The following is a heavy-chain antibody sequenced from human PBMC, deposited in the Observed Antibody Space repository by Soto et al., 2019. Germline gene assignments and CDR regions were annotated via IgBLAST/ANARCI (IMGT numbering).Heavy chain of an antibody. J-gene: IGHJ3*02. Sequence: QAQLVQSGAEVKKPGASVKVSCKASGYTFNSYGITWVRQAPGQGLEWLGWINGYIGYIELLKKFRGRVTLTTDTSKSTAYMELRNLRSDDTAVYYCARGTYFGPTPGPFDIWGQGTMVSVSS. CDR1: GYTFNSYG. CDR3: ARGTYFGPTPGPFDI. D-gene: IGHD3-9*01. CDR2: INGYIGYI. V-gene: IGHV1-18*01.